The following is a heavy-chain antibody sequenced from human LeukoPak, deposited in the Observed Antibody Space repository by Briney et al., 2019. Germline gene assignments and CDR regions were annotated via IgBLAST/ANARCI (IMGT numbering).Heavy chain of an antibody. J-gene: IGHJ4*02. D-gene: IGHD3-22*01. CDR1: GFTFDDYA. V-gene: IGHV3-9*01. CDR2: ISWNSGST. CDR3: AKDISGSSGIFDY. Sequence: GVPLRLPCAASGFTFDDYAMHCVRQAPGKGLEGFLRISWNSGSTGYAESGKGRFSISRDNAKHSLYLQMNSLRAEDTALYDCAKDISGSSGIFDYWGQGTLVTVSS.